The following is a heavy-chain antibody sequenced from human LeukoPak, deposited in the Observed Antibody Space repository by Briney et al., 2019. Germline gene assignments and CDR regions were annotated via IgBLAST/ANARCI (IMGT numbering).Heavy chain of an antibody. CDR3: ARAPGYSSGWYDACFDH. CDR1: GFTFDDYG. V-gene: IGHV3-20*04. CDR2: INWNGGST. J-gene: IGHJ4*02. Sequence: PGGSLRLSCAASGFTFDDYGMSWVRQAPGKGLEWVSGINWNGGSTGYADSVKGRFTISRDNAKNSLYLQMNSLRAEDTALYYCARAPGYSSGWYDACFDHWGQGTLVTVSS. D-gene: IGHD6-19*01.